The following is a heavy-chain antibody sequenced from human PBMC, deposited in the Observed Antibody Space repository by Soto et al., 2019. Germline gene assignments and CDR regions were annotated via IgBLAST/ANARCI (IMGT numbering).Heavy chain of an antibody. CDR3: ARVRVAQAKAYYYYGMDV. J-gene: IGHJ6*02. CDR1: GFTFSSYS. Sequence: EVQLVESGGGLVKPGGSLRLSCAASGFTFSSYSMNWVRQAPGKGLEWVSSISSSSSYIYYADSVKGRFTISRDNAKNSLYLQMDSLRAEDTAVYYWARVRVAQAKAYYYYGMDVWGQGTTVTVSS. CDR2: ISSSSSYI. V-gene: IGHV3-21*01. D-gene: IGHD3-10*01.